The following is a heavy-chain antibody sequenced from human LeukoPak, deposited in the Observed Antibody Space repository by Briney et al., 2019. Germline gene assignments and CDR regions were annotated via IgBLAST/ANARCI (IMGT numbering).Heavy chain of an antibody. J-gene: IGHJ4*02. D-gene: IGHD3-9*01. V-gene: IGHV1-18*01. CDR1: GYTFTSYG. CDR2: ISAYNGNT. Sequence: GASVKVSCKASGYTFTSYGISWVRQAPGQGLEWMGWISAYNGNTNYAQKFQGRVTMTRDTSISTAYMELSRLRSDDTAVYYCARASHFDSYNDYWGQGTLVTVSS. CDR3: ARASHFDSYNDY.